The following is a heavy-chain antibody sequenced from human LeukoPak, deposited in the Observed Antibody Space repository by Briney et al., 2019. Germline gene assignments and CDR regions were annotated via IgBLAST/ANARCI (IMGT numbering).Heavy chain of an antibody. J-gene: IGHJ4*02. CDR1: GYTFTSYA. Sequence: ASVKVSCKASGYTFTSYAMNWVRQAPGQGLEWMGWISAYNGNTNYAQKLQGRVTMTTDTSTSTAYMELRSLRSDDTAVYYCARGSRTYCSGGSCSHNYFDYWGQGTLVTVSS. V-gene: IGHV1-18*01. D-gene: IGHD2-15*01. CDR2: ISAYNGNT. CDR3: ARGSRTYCSGGSCSHNYFDY.